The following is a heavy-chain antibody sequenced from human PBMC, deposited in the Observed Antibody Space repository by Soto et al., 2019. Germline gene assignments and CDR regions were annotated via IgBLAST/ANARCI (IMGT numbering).Heavy chain of an antibody. D-gene: IGHD5-18*01. CDR3: AKDLGYSYGLDY. Sequence: QVQLVESGGGVVQPGRSRRLSWAASGFTFSSYGMHWVRQAPARGLEWVAVISYDGSNKYYADSVKGRFTISRDNSKNTLYLQMNSLRAEDTAVYYCAKDLGYSYGLDYWGQGTLVTVSS. J-gene: IGHJ4*02. CDR2: ISYDGSNK. CDR1: GFTFSSYG. V-gene: IGHV3-30*18.